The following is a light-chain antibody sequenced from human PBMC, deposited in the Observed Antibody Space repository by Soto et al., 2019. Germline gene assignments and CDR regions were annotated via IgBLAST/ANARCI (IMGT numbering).Light chain of an antibody. J-gene: IGKJ3*01. V-gene: IGKV3-11*01. CDR3: QQRSNWPLLFT. CDR2: DAS. Sequence: EIVLTQSPATLSLSPWERATLSCRASQSVSSYLAWYQQKPGQAPRLLIYDASNRATGIPARFSGSGSGTDFTLTISSLEPEDFAVYYCQQRSNWPLLFTFGPGTKVDIK. CDR1: QSVSSY.